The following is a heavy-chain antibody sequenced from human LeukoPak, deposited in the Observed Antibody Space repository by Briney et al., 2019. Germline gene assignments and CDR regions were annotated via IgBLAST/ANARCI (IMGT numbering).Heavy chain of an antibody. V-gene: IGHV4-59*01. Sequence: SETLSLTCTVSGGSISSYYWSWIRQPPGKGLEWIGYIYYSGSTNYNPSLKSRVTISVDTSKNQFSLKLSSVTAADTAVYYCASSTRITIFGVVSDAFDIWGQGTMVTVSS. CDR3: ASSTRITIFGVVSDAFDI. D-gene: IGHD3-3*01. CDR1: GGSISSYY. J-gene: IGHJ3*02. CDR2: IYYSGST.